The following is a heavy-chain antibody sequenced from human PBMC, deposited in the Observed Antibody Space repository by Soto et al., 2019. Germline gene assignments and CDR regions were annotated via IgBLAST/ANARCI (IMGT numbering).Heavy chain of an antibody. CDR1: GFTFSSHA. CDR2: ISGGGGST. D-gene: IGHD3-10*01. CDR3: AKSSAFSSYCFDY. J-gene: IGHJ4*02. Sequence: PAGSLRLSCAASGFTFSSHAMSWVRQAPGKGLEWVSTISGGGGSTYYADSVKGRFTISRDNSKNTLYVQMNSLRAEDTAVYYCAKSSAFSSYCFDYWGQGTLVTVSS. V-gene: IGHV3-23*01.